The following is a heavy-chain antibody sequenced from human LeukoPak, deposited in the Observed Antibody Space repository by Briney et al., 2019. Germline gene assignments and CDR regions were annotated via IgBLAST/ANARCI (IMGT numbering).Heavy chain of an antibody. Sequence: GESLKIYCHCFGYRFTIYWIGSARQMPGKGLEWMGIIYPGDSDTRYSPSFQGQVTISADKYISTAYLQWRAVKDSASEMYYFARSSYGHNPMNVQHWGQGTLVTVSS. D-gene: IGHD4-17*01. CDR2: IYPGDSDT. J-gene: IGHJ1*01. CDR3: ARSSYGHNPMNVQH. V-gene: IGHV5-51*01. CDR1: GYRFTIYW.